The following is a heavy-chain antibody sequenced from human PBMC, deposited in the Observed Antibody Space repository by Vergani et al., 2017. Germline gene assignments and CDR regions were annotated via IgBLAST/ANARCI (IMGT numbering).Heavy chain of an antibody. Sequence: CTASGFTFSSYAMSWVRQAPGKGLEWVSAISGSGGSTYYADSVKGRFTISRDNSKNSLYLQMNSLRAEDTAVYYCARSGYDSSGWYYFDYWGQGTLVTVSS. J-gene: IGHJ4*02. CDR1: GFTFSSYA. D-gene: IGHD6-19*01. CDR2: ISGSGGST. CDR3: ARSGYDSSGWYYFDY. V-gene: IGHV3-23*01.